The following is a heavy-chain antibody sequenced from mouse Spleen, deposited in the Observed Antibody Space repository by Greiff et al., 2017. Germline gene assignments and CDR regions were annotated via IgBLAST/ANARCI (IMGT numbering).Heavy chain of an antibody. V-gene: IGHV1-55*01. CDR1: GYTFTSYW. D-gene: IGHD3-2*01. CDR3: ARSRQLGLPFFAY. CDR2: IYPGSGST. J-gene: IGHJ3*01. Sequence: QVQLQQPGAELVKPGASVKMSCKASGYTFTSYWITWVKQRPGQGLEWIGDIYPGSGSTNYNEKFKSKATLTVDTSSSTAYMQLSSLTSEDSAVYYCARSRQLGLPFFAYWGQGTLVTVSA.